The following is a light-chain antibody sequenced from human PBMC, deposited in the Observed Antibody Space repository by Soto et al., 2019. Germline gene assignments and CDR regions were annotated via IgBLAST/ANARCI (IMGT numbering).Light chain of an antibody. J-gene: IGLJ2*01. CDR1: SSDIGGYNY. Sequence: QSVLTQPASVSGSPGQSLAISCTGTSSDIGGYNYVSWYQHHPGKAPKFIIYDVNNRPSGVSDRFSGSKSGNTASLTISGLQAEDEADYYCSSYTSTSTRVVFGGGTQLTVL. CDR3: SSYTSTSTRVV. V-gene: IGLV2-14*03. CDR2: DVN.